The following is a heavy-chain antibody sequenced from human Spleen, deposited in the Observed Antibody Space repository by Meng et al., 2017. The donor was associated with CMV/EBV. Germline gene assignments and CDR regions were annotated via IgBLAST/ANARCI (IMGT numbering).Heavy chain of an antibody. CDR2: IYYSGST. CDR1: GGSVSSGSYY. Sequence: GSLRLSCTVSGGSVSSGSYYWSWFRQPPGKGLEWIGYIYYSGSTNYNPSLKSRGTISVDTSKNQFSLKLSSVTAADTAVYYCARDLRVGATPFGFDYWGQGTLVTVSS. CDR3: ARDLRVGATPFGFDY. J-gene: IGHJ4*02. V-gene: IGHV4-61*01. D-gene: IGHD1-26*01.